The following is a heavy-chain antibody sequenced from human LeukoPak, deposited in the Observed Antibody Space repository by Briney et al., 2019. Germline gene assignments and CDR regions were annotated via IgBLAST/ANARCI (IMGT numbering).Heavy chain of an antibody. D-gene: IGHD3-22*01. CDR2: IWSDGNTK. Sequence: PGGSLRLSCAASGFTFNHYAMQWVRQAPGKGLEWEAAIWSDGNTKYYADSVRGRFTVSRDNAKNSLYLQMNSLRAEDTAVYYCARAGDYYDSSGHSFLDAFDMWGQGTMVTVSS. CDR1: GFTFNHYA. CDR3: ARAGDYYDSSGHSFLDAFDM. J-gene: IGHJ3*02. V-gene: IGHV3-33*01.